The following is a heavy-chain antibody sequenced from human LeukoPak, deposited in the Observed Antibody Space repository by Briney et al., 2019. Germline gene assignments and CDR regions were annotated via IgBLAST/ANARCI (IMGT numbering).Heavy chain of an antibody. D-gene: IGHD2-15*01. J-gene: IGHJ4*02. V-gene: IGHV1-18*04. CDR2: ISSYNGNT. Sequence: ASVKVSCKASGYTFTIYGISWVRQPPGQGLEWMGWISSYNGNTNYAQKLQGRVTMTTDTSTSAAYMERRSPRSDATAVCYCARVGVVVAATLSSDYWGQGTLSPSPQ. CDR3: ARVGVVVAATLSSDY. CDR1: GYTFTIYG.